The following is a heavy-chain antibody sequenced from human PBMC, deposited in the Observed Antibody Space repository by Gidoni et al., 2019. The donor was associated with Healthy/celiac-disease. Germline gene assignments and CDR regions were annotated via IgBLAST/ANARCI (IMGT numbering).Heavy chain of an antibody. J-gene: IGHJ6*02. CDR3: AKERGYCSGGSCYGRVRGMDV. D-gene: IGHD2-15*01. V-gene: IGHV3-9*01. Sequence: EVQLVESGGGLVQPGRSLRLSCAASGFIFADYAMHWVRQAPGKGLEWVSGISWNSGSIGYADSVKGRFTISRDNAKNSLYLQMNSLRAEDTALYHCAKERGYCSGGSCYGRVRGMDVWGQGTTVTVSS. CDR2: ISWNSGSI. CDR1: GFIFADYA.